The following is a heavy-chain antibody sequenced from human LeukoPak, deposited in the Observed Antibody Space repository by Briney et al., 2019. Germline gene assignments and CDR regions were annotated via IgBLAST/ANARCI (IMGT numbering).Heavy chain of an antibody. CDR2: IRYSGST. CDR1: GGSISSGDYF. D-gene: IGHD2-21*02. V-gene: IGHV4-30-4*01. J-gene: IGHJ3*02. Sequence: KPSQTLSLTCAVSGGSISSGDYFWSWVRQPPGKGLEWIGYIRYSGSTYYNPSLKSRLTISVDTSKNQFSLMLNSVTAADTAGYFCARVLVVTATIDAFDIWGQGTVVTVSS. CDR3: ARVLVVTATIDAFDI.